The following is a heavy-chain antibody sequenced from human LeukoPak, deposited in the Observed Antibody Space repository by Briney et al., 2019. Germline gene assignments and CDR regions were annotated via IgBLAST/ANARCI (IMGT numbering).Heavy chain of an antibody. V-gene: IGHV3-21*01. CDR2: ISSSSSYI. Sequence: PGGSLRLSCAASGFTFSSYSMNWVRQAPGKGLEWVSSISSSSSYIYYADSVKGRFTISRDNAKNSLYLQMNSLRAEDTAVYYCARDPGYSRPSSYGYFDHWGQGTLATVSS. CDR1: GFTFSSYS. CDR3: ARDPGYSRPSSYGYFDH. J-gene: IGHJ4*02. D-gene: IGHD1-26*01.